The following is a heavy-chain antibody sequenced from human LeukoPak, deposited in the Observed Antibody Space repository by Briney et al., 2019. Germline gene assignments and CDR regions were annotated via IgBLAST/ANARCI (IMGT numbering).Heavy chain of an antibody. Sequence: PSETLSLTCTVSGDSISSSSYYWGWLRQPPGKGLEWLGTIYYSGTTYYNPSLKSRITISVDTSKNQFSLKLSSVTAADTAVYYCARGRFLRTLLWFGDRSRGAAAGPFDYWGQGTLVTVSS. D-gene: IGHD3-10*01. CDR1: GDSISSSSYY. V-gene: IGHV4-39*07. J-gene: IGHJ4*02. CDR2: IYYSGTT. CDR3: ARGRFLRTLLWFGDRSRGAAAGPFDY.